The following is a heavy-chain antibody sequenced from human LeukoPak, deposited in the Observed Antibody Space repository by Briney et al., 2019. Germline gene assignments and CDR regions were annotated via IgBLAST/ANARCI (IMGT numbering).Heavy chain of an antibody. D-gene: IGHD3-10*01. CDR2: ISSSGTST. J-gene: IGHJ6*02. V-gene: IGHV3-21*01. CDR1: GFTFSSYA. CDR3: ARDRRITMVRGVIIYYYGMDV. Sequence: GGSLRLSCAASGFTFSSYAVTWVRQAPGKGLEWVSDISSSGTSTYYADPVKGRFTISRDNAKNSLYLQMNSLRAEDTAVYYCARDRRITMVRGVIIYYYGMDVWGQGTTVTVSS.